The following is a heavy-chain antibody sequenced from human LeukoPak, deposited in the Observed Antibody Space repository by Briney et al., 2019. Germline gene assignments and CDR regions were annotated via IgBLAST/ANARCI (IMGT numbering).Heavy chain of an antibody. CDR2: IGGDGIA. Sequence: PGGSLRLSCVASGFTFTDHPKNRVRQAPGKGQETISYIGGDGIAFYADSVKGRFTASKDDARKSMYLQMNSLRAEDTAVYYCARGAGYNYPYYFDYWGQGTLVTVSS. CDR3: ARGAGYNYPYYFDY. D-gene: IGHD5-24*01. V-gene: IGHV3-69-1*01. J-gene: IGHJ4*02. CDR1: GFTFTDHP.